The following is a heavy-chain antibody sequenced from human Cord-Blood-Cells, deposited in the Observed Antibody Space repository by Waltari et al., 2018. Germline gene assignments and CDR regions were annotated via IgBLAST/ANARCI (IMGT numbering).Heavy chain of an antibody. J-gene: IGHJ4*02. V-gene: IGHV3-15*01. CDR3: TTDTGYQLLSH. CDR2: IKSKTDGGTT. D-gene: IGHD2-2*01. Sequence: MSWVRQAPGKGLEWVGRIKSKTDGGTTDYAAPVKGRFTISRDDSKNTRYLQMNSLKTEDTAVYYFTTDTGYQLLSHWGQGTLVTVSS.